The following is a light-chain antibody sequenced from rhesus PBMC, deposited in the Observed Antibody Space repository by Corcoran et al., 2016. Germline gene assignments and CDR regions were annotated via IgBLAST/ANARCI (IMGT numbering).Light chain of an antibody. J-gene: IGKJ2*01. CDR1: QGISRW. V-gene: IGKV1-18*01. CDR2: DAS. Sequence: DIQMTQSPSSLSASVGDKVTITCRASQGISRWLAWYQQKPGTAPDLLIYDASSLQSGVPSRYSGSGSGTDYTLTISSLPPEDVATYYCLQDYSTPYSFGQGTKVEIK. CDR3: LQDYSTPYS.